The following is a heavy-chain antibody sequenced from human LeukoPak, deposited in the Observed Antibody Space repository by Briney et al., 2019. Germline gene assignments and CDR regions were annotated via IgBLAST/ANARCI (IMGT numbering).Heavy chain of an antibody. Sequence: SQTLSLTCTVSGDSISSGRYYWNWNRQPAGKGLEWIGHIFSRGSANYNPSLNSRVTMSVDTSNNQLSLRLNSVTGADTAVYYCARALGLAKDYFDSWGRGTLVTVSS. V-gene: IGHV4-61*09. J-gene: IGHJ4*02. CDR1: GDSISSGRYY. CDR2: IFSRGSA. CDR3: ARALGLAKDYFDS. D-gene: IGHD2-21*01.